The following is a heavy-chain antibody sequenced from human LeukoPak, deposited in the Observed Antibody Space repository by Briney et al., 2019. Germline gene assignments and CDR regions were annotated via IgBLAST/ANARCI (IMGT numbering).Heavy chain of an antibody. J-gene: IGHJ5*02. CDR3: ARAYSSSWYFNWFDP. CDR1: GFTFSAYN. Sequence: PGGSLRLFCAASGFTFSAYNMNWVRRTPGKGLEWVSSITTSSSYMFYADSVRGRFTISRDNAENSLYLQMNSLRDEDTAVYYCARAYSSSWYFNWFDPWGQGTLVTVSS. D-gene: IGHD6-13*01. CDR2: ITTSSSYM. V-gene: IGHV3-21*04.